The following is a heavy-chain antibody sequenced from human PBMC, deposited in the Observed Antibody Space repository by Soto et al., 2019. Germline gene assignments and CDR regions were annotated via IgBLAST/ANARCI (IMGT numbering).Heavy chain of an antibody. CDR2: INPDTGGT. V-gene: IGHV1-2*02. CDR3: TRKVATFNFNL. J-gene: IGHJ4*02. Sequence: ASVKVSCKASGYTFSVYYLHCVLQSPLQGLEWMGWINPDTGGTNYAEKFQGRVTMTRDTSIGTAYLEVNGLTSDDTAVFYCTRKVATFNFNLWGQGTQVTVSS. CDR1: GYTFSVYY. D-gene: IGHD5-12*01.